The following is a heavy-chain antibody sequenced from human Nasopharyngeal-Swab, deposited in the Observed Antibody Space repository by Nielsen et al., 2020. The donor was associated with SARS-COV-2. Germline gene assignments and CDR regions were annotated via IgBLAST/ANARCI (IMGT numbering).Heavy chain of an antibody. CDR2: ISSSSSYI. CDR3: ARDGGGCSSTSCYT. J-gene: IGHJ4*02. V-gene: IGHV3-21*01. D-gene: IGHD2-2*02. CDR1: GFTFSSYS. Sequence: GESLKISCAASGFTFSSYSMNWVRQAPGKGLEWVSSISSSSSYIYYADPVKGRFTISRDNAKNSLYLQMNSLRAEDTAVYYCARDGGGCSSTSCYTWGQGTLVTVSS.